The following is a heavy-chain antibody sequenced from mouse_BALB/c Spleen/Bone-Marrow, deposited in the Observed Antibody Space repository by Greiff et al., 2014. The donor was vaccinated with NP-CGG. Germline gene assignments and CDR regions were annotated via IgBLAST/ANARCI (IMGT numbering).Heavy chain of an antibody. CDR1: GFTFSSYG. CDR2: INSGGTNT. J-gene: IGHJ4*01. CDR3: TRRGIYDERTAMDY. V-gene: IGHV5-6*02. Sequence: DVKLVESGGDLVYPGGSLKLSCAASGFTFSSYGMSWVRQTPDTRLEWVATINSGGTNTYYPDSMKGRFTISRDNAKNTLYLQMSSLRSEDTAMYYCTRRGIYDERTAMDYWGRGTSVTVPS. D-gene: IGHD2-12*01.